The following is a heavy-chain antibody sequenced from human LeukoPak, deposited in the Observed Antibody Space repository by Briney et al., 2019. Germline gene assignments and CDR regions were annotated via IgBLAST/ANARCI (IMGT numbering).Heavy chain of an antibody. CDR3: AKDWLELNSGPDAFDI. CDR1: GFTFSSYA. CDR2: ISGSGGST. J-gene: IGHJ3*02. V-gene: IGHV3-23*01. D-gene: IGHD1-7*01. Sequence: PGGSLRLSCAASGFTFSSYAMSWVRQAPGKGLEWVSAISGSGGSTCYADSVKGRFTISRDNSKNTLYLQMNSLRAEDTAVYYCAKDWLELNSGPDAFDIWGQGTMVTVSS.